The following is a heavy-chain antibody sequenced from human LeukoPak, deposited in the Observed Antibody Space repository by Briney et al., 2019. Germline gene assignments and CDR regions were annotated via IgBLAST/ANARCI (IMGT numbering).Heavy chain of an antibody. Sequence: GGSLRLSCAASGFTFSSNWMSWVRQAPGKGLEWVANIRGDGSEKNYVDSVKGRFTISRDNAQNSLYLQMNSLRAEDTVVYKRATAYDIRDWGQGILVIVSS. CDR3: ATAYDIRD. V-gene: IGHV3-7*01. CDR1: GFTFSSNW. CDR2: IRGDGSEK. D-gene: IGHD3-9*01. J-gene: IGHJ4*02.